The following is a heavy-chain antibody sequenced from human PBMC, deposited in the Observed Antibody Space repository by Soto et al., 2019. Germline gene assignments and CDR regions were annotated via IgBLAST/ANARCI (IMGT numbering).Heavy chain of an antibody. CDR2: FYWNDDK. CDR1: GFSLTSSGVG. CDR3: AHRVGFALAGQSLAFDY. D-gene: IGHD6-19*01. J-gene: IGHJ4*02. V-gene: IGHV2-5*01. Sequence: TLVNPTQTLTLTCTVSGFSLTSSGVGVGWIRQPPGEALEWLALFYWNDDKRYSPSLKSRLSITRDTSKSQVVLTMTDVDPVDTATYYCAHRVGFALAGQSLAFDYWGQGILVTVSS.